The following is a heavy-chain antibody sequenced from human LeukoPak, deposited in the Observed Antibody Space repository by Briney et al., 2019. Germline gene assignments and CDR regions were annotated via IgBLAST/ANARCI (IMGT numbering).Heavy chain of an antibody. J-gene: IGHJ4*02. V-gene: IGHV3-23*01. D-gene: IGHD6-19*01. CDR1: GFTFSSYA. CDR3: TKLDPSSGWPTLTCFDY. Sequence: PGGSLRLSCAASGFTFSSYAMSWVRQAPGKGLEWVSAISGSGGSTYYADSVKGRFTISRDNSKNTLYLQMNSLRAEDTAVYYCTKLDPSSGWPTLTCFDYWGQGTLVTVSS. CDR2: ISGSGGST.